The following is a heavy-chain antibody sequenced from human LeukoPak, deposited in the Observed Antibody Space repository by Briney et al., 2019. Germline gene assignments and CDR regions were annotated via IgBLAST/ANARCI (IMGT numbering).Heavy chain of an antibody. D-gene: IGHD6-19*01. CDR2: IGGSGTKT. V-gene: IGHV3-23*01. Sequence: GGSLRLSCAASGFTFTKYAMSWVRQAAGKGLEWVSAIGGSGTKTFYAESVKGRFTISRDNAKNSLYLQMNSLRAEDTAVYYCARGAAVAYYYYYYMDVWGKGTTVTVSS. CDR3: ARGAAVAYYYYYYMDV. CDR1: GFTFTKYA. J-gene: IGHJ6*03.